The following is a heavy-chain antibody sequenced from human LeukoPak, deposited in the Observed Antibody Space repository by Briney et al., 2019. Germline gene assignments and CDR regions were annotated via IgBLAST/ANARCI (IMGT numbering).Heavy chain of an antibody. CDR3: ARQIYGDLYYFDY. CDR2: IYYSGSS. CDR1: GGSISSGDYY. V-gene: IGHV4-30-4*01. D-gene: IGHD4-17*01. J-gene: IGHJ4*02. Sequence: SQTLSLTCTVSGGSISSGDYYWSWIRQPPGKGLEWLGYIYYSGSSYYIPSLKSRVTMSVDTSKNQFSLRLSSVTATDTAVYYCARQIYGDLYYFDYWGQGTLVTVSS.